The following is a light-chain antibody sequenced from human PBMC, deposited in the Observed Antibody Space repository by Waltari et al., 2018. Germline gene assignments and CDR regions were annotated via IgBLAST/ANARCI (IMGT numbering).Light chain of an antibody. CDR1: QSINTW. V-gene: IGKV1-5*03. Sequence: DIQMTQSPSTLSASVGDRVIITCRASQSINTWLAWYQQKPGKAPRVLIYGASSLETGVPSRFSGSGSGTEFTLTISGLQPDDFATYYCQQYNSYSTFGQGTRVEIK. J-gene: IGKJ1*01. CDR2: GAS. CDR3: QQYNSYST.